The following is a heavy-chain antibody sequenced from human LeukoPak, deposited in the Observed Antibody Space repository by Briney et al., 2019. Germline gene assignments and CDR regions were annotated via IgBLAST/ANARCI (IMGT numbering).Heavy chain of an antibody. CDR3: AREVGRSSSWYRTFDY. CDR1: GYTFTSYY. CDR2: INPSGGST. J-gene: IGHJ4*02. V-gene: IGHV1-46*01. Sequence: ASVKVSCKASGYTFTSYYMHWVRQAPGQGLEWMGIINPSGGSTSYAQKFQGRVTMTRDTSTSTVYMELSSLRSEDTAVYYCAREVGRSSSWYRTFDYGGQGTLVTVSS. D-gene: IGHD6-13*01.